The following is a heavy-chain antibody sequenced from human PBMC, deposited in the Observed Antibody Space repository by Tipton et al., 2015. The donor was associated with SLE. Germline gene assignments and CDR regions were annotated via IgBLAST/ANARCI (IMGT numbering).Heavy chain of an antibody. J-gene: IGHJ3*02. CDR3: AREGLPDAFDI. CDR1: GFTFSSYA. D-gene: IGHD5-12*01. Sequence: SLRLSCAASGFTFSSYAMHWVRQAPGKGLEWVAVISYDGSNKYYADSVKGRFTISRDNAKNSLSLQMSSLRAEDTAVYYCAREGLPDAFDIWGQGTMVIVSS. CDR2: ISYDGSNK. V-gene: IGHV3-30*04.